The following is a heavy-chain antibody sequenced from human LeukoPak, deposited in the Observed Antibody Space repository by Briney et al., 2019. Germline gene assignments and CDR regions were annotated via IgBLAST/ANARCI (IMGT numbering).Heavy chain of an antibody. Sequence: ASVNVSCTASGGTFSSYAISWARQAPGQGLEWMGRIIPILGIANYAQKFQGRVTITADQSTSTDYMELSSLRSEDTAVYYCARSTDRKRLYGMDVWGQGTTVTVSS. CDR3: ARSTDRKRLYGMDV. J-gene: IGHJ6*02. CDR1: GGTFSSYA. CDR2: IIPILGIA. D-gene: IGHD3-22*01. V-gene: IGHV1-69*04.